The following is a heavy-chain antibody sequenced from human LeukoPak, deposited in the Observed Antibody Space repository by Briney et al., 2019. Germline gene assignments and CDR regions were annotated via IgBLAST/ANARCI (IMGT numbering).Heavy chain of an antibody. D-gene: IGHD3-10*01. CDR2: INWNGGST. CDR3: ARERVGSGSYYSYYFDY. CDR1: GFTFDDYG. Sequence: TGGSLRLSCAASGFTFDDYGMSWVRQAPGKGLEWVSGINWNGGSTGYADSVKGRFTISRDNAKNSLYLQMNSLRAEDTALYYCARERVGSGSYYSYYFDYWGQGTLVTVSS. J-gene: IGHJ4*02. V-gene: IGHV3-20*04.